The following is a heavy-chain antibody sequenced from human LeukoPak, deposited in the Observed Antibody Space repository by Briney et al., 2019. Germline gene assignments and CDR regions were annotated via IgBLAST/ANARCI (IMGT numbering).Heavy chain of an antibody. D-gene: IGHD5-12*01. CDR1: GYTFTSYG. V-gene: IGHV1-2*02. J-gene: IGHJ3*02. CDR2: INPNSGGT. Sequence: VASVKVSCKASGYTFTSYGISWVRQAPGQGLEWMRWINPNSGGTNYAQKFQGRVTMTRDTSISTAYMELSRLRSDDTAVYYCASLATIRGRDDAFDIWGQGTMVTVSS. CDR3: ASLATIRGRDDAFDI.